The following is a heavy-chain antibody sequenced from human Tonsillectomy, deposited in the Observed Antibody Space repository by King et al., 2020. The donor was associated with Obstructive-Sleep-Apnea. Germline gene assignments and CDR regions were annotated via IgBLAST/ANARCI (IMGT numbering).Heavy chain of an antibody. CDR2: ISWNSGSI. CDR1: GFTFDDYA. CDR3: AKDVVVAASYAFDI. V-gene: IGHV3-9*01. J-gene: IGHJ3*02. D-gene: IGHD2-15*01. Sequence: VQLVESGGGLVQPGRSLRLSCAASGFTFDDYAMHWVRQAPGKGLEWGSGISWNSGSIGYVDSVKGRFTISRDNAKNSLYLQMNSLRAEDTALYYCAKDVVVAASYAFDIWGQGTMVTVSS.